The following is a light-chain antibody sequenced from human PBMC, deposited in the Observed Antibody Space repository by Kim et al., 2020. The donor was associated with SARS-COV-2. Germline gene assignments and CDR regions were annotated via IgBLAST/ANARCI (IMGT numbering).Light chain of an antibody. CDR1: HGISNY. CDR3: QKYNSDPLT. Sequence: ASVGDRVTSTCRASHGISNYFSWYQQKPGKVPKLLIYAASTLQSGVPSRFSGSGSWTDFTLTISSLQPEDVATYYCQKYNSDPLTFGGGTKVDIK. J-gene: IGKJ4*01. V-gene: IGKV1-27*01. CDR2: AAS.